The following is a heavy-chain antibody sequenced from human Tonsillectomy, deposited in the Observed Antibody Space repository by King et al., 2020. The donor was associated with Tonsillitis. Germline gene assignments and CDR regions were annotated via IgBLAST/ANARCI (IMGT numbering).Heavy chain of an antibody. D-gene: IGHD3-10*01. CDR3: AKDLNYYGSGSYHFLDY. CDR2: IYSGGSNT. CDR1: GFTFSNYA. Sequence: VQLVESGGGLVQPGGSLRLSCAASGFTFSNYAMSWVRQAPGKGLEWVSIIYSGGSNTYYADSVKGRFTISRDNSKNTLYLQMNSLRAEDTAVYYCAKDLNYYGSGSYHFLDYWGQGTLVTVSS. J-gene: IGHJ4*02. V-gene: IGHV3-23*03.